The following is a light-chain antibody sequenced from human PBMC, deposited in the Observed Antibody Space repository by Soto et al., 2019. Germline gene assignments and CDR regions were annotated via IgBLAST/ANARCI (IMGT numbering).Light chain of an antibody. V-gene: IGLV2-11*01. J-gene: IGLJ3*02. CDR3: CSYAGTYTFVV. Sequence: QYALTQPPSVSGSPGQSVTISCTGTSSDVGGYNYVSWYQRHPGKAPKLMIYDVTKRPSGVPDRFSGSKSGTTASLTISGLQAEDEADYYCCSYAGTYTFVVFGGGTKLTVL. CDR2: DVT. CDR1: SSDVGGYNY.